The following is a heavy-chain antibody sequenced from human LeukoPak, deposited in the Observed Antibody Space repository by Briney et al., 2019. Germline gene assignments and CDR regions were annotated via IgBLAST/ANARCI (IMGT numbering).Heavy chain of an antibody. CDR2: MNPNSSNT. Sequence: ASVKVSCKASGYTFTSYDINWVRQATGKGLEWMGCMNPNSSNTGYAQKFQGRVTVTRHTSVSTAYIELSSLRSEDTAVYYCASALGGYYGLRGRYYYYGMDVWGQGATVTVSS. J-gene: IGHJ6*02. CDR3: ASALGGYYGLRGRYYYYGMDV. D-gene: IGHD1-26*01. V-gene: IGHV1-8*01. CDR1: GYTFTSYD.